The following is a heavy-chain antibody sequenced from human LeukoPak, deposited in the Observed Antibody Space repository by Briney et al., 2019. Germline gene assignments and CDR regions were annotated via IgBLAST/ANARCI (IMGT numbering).Heavy chain of an antibody. CDR1: GGSFSGYY. CDR3: ARMQLVREGWFDP. V-gene: IGHV4-34*01. Sequence: SSETLSLTCAVYGGSFSGYYWSWIRQPPGKGLEWIGEINHSGSTNYNPSLKSRVTISVDTSKNQFSLKLSSVTAADTAVYYCARMQLVREGWFDPWGQGTLVTVSS. CDR2: INHSGST. D-gene: IGHD6-13*01. J-gene: IGHJ5*02.